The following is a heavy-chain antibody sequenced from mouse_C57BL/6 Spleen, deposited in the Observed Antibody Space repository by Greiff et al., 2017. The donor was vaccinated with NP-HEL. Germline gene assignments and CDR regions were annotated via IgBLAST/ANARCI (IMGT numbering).Heavy chain of an antibody. CDR3: ASEGGRYFDV. V-gene: IGHV1-64*01. J-gene: IGHJ1*03. Sequence: VQLQQPGAELVKPGASVKLSCKASGYTFTSYWMHWVKQRPGQGLEWIGMIHPNSGSTNYNEKFKSKATLTVDKSSSTAYMQLSSLTAEDSAVYYCASEGGRYFDVWGTGTTVTVSS. CDR1: GYTFTSYW. CDR2: IHPNSGST.